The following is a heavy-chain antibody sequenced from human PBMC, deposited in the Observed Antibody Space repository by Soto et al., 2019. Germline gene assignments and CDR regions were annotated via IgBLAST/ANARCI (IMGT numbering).Heavy chain of an antibody. J-gene: IGHJ6*02. Sequence: GGSLRLSCAASGFTVSSNYMSWVRQAPGKGLEWVSDIYSGGSTYYADSVKGRFTISRHNAKNTLYLQMNSLRAEDTAVYYCARDSAYCCDSSGYYYFYGMDVWGQGTTVTVSS. V-gene: IGHV3-66*01. CDR3: ARDSAYCCDSSGYYYFYGMDV. CDR2: IYSGGST. D-gene: IGHD3-22*01. CDR1: GFTVSSNY.